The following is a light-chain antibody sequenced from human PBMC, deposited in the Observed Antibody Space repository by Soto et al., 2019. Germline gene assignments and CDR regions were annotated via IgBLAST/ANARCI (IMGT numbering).Light chain of an antibody. Sequence: DIQMTQSPSSLSASVGDRVTITCRASQSISSYLNWYQQKPGKAHKLLIYAASSLQSGVPARFSGSGSGTDFTLTISSLQPEDFATYYCQQSNSTPDTFGQVTKADIK. CDR2: AAS. CDR1: QSISSY. J-gene: IGKJ2*01. CDR3: QQSNSTPDT. V-gene: IGKV1-39*01.